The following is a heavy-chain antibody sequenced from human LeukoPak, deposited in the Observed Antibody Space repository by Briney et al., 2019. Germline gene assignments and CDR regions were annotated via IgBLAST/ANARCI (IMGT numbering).Heavy chain of an antibody. CDR1: GGSISSSSYY. J-gene: IGHJ4*02. CDR3: ARPGMVGAPGYFDY. Sequence: KPSETLSLTCTVSGGSISSSSYYWGWIRQPPGKGLEWIGSIYYSGSTYYNPSLKSRVTISVDTSKNQFSLKLSSVTAADTAVYYCARPGMVGAPGYFDYWGQGTLVTVSS. V-gene: IGHV4-39*01. D-gene: IGHD1-26*01. CDR2: IYYSGST.